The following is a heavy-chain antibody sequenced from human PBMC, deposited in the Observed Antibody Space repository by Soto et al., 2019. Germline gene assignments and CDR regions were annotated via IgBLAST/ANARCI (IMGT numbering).Heavy chain of an antibody. D-gene: IGHD3-9*01. CDR1: GFTFSSYA. J-gene: IGHJ4*02. CDR2: ISGSGGST. CDR3: AKVGGRRKYYDILTGYPY. V-gene: IGHV3-23*01. Sequence: GGSLRLSCAASGFTFSSYAMSWVRQAPGKGLEWVSAISGSGGSTYYADSVKGRFTISRDNSKNTLYLQMNSLRAEDTAVYYCAKVGGRRKYYDILTGYPYWGQGTLVTVSS.